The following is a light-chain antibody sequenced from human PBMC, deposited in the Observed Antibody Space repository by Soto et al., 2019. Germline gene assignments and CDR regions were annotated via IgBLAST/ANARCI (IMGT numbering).Light chain of an antibody. J-gene: IGKJ5*01. Sequence: EIVLTQSPDTLSLSPGGRATLSCRASQSITTRLAWYQQKPGQPPRLLISGASVRASGVPVRSTGSGSGTDFTLTISRLEPEDFAVYYCQHYGGSPITFGLGTRLEVK. V-gene: IGKV3-20*01. CDR3: QHYGGSPIT. CDR1: QSITTR. CDR2: GAS.